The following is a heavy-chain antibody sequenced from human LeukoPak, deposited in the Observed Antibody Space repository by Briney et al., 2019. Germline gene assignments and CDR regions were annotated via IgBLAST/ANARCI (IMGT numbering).Heavy chain of an antibody. CDR2: IHPNNGAT. CDR1: GYTFTDYY. V-gene: IGHV1-2*02. Sequence: ASVKVSCKASGYTFTDYYIHWVRQAPGQGLECVGWIHPNNGATLYAQKFQGRVAMTTDTSISTAYMELSRLRPDDTAMYYCARDGPAQMVDFDYWGQGTLVTVSS. D-gene: IGHD3-10*01. J-gene: IGHJ4*02. CDR3: ARDGPAQMVDFDY.